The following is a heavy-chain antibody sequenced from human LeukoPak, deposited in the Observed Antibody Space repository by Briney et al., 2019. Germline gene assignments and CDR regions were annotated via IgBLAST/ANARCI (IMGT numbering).Heavy chain of an antibody. V-gene: IGHV6-1*01. J-gene: IGHJ4*02. CDR1: GDRVSSNSGA. D-gene: IGHD2-21*02. CDR2: AYYRSTWQY. CDR3: AREVDIVMATAVNFDF. Sequence: SQTLSLTCAISGDRVSSNSGAWNWIRQSPSRGLEWLGRAYYRSTWQYDYADSVKNRLTINPDTSKNQFSLHLNSVTPEDTAVYYCAREVDIVMATAVNFDFWGQGTLVTVSS.